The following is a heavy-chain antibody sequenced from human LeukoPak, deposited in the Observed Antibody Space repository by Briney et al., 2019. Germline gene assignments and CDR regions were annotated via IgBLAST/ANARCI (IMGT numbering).Heavy chain of an antibody. CDR2: INSDGSDT. J-gene: IGHJ3*02. CDR1: GFTFNSYW. V-gene: IGHV3-74*01. D-gene: IGHD2-15*01. CDR3: ARGGYHHGFDI. Sequence: PGGSLRLSCAASGFTFNSYWFHWVRQAPGKGLVWVSRINSDGSDTIYADSVKGRSTISGDNAKSTVYLQMNSLKAEDTAVYYCARGGYHHGFDIWGQGTMVTVSS.